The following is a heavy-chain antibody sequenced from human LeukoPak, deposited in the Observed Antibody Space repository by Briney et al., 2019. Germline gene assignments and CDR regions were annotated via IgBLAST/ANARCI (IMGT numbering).Heavy chain of an antibody. CDR2: ISGSGGST. J-gene: IGHJ5*02. CDR3: ARTRTVSSSWYWGLAPWFDP. CDR1: GFTFSSYA. V-gene: IGHV3-23*01. D-gene: IGHD6-13*01. Sequence: AGGSLRLSCAASGFTFSSYAMSWVRQAPGKGLEWVSAISGSGGSTYYADSVKGRFTISRDNSKNTLYLQMNSLRAEDTAVYYCARTRTVSSSWYWGLAPWFDPWGQGTLVTVSS.